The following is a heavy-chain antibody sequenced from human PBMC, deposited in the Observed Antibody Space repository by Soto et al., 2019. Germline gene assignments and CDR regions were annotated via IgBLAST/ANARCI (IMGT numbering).Heavy chain of an antibody. Sequence: ASVKVSCKASGYTFTSYAMHWVRQAPGQRLEWMGWINAGNGNTKYSQKFQGRVTITRDTSASTAYMELSSLRSEDTAVYYCVVAAAAYYYYYGMDAWGQGTTVTVSS. CDR3: VVAAAAYYYYYGMDA. V-gene: IGHV1-3*01. CDR2: INAGNGNT. J-gene: IGHJ6*02. D-gene: IGHD6-13*01. CDR1: GYTFTSYA.